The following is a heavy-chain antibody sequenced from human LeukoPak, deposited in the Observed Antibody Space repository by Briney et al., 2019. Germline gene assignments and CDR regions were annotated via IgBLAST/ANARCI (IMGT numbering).Heavy chain of an antibody. CDR2: ISGSGGST. CDR1: GFTFSSYA. D-gene: IGHD6-13*01. Sequence: GGSLRLSCAASGFTFSSYAMTWVRQAPGKGLEWVSAISGSGGSTYYADSVKGRFTISRDYSRNMLYLQMDSLRAEDTALYYCAKDLSIAAAGTYAFDIWGQGTMVTVSS. V-gene: IGHV3-23*01. J-gene: IGHJ3*02. CDR3: AKDLSIAAAGTYAFDI.